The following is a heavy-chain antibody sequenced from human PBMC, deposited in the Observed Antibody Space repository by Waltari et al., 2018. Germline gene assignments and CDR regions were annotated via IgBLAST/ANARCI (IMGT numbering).Heavy chain of an antibody. J-gene: IGHJ4*02. V-gene: IGHV4-31*02. CDR1: GFSLSRGSYY. D-gene: IGHD3-3*02. CDR3: AGRGAKMFSI. Sequence: QVQLQESGPGLVQPSQTLSLTCSVSGFSLSRGSYYGSWIRQHPGKGLEWIGYISHSGDTDYSPSLRSRLTLSVDTSKNQFSLKLNSVTAADTGVYFCAGRGAKMFSIWGRGTLVTVSS. CDR2: ISHSGDT.